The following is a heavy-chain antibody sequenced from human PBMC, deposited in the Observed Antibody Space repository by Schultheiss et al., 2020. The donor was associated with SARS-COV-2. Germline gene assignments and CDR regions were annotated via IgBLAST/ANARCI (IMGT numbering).Heavy chain of an antibody. V-gene: IGHV3-21*01. CDR2: ISDSSSYI. Sequence: GGSLRLSCAASGFTFTNYNMNWVRQAPGKGLEWVSSISDSSSYIYYADSVKGRFTIYRDNAKNSLYLQMNSLRAEDTALYFCAKDRAPYYSWNYMQQWGQGAQVTVSS. CDR1: GFTFTNYN. J-gene: IGHJ1*01. CDR3: AKDRAPYYSWNYMQQ. D-gene: IGHD1-7*01.